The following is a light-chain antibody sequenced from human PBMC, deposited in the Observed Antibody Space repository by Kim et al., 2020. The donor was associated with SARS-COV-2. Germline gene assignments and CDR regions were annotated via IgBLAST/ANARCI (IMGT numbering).Light chain of an antibody. CDR2: ASS. CDR1: QSISNS. J-gene: IGKJ1*01. CDR3: QQTYTVRWT. V-gene: IGKV1-39*01. Sequence: ASVGDSVTITCRASQSISNSLNWYQQKPGKAPSLLIYASSSLHSGLPSRFSGSGSGTDFTLTITDLQPEDSASYYCQQTYTVRWTFGQGTKVDIK.